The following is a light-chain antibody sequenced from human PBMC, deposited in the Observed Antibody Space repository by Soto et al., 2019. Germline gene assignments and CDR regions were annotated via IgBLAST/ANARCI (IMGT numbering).Light chain of an antibody. J-gene: IGKJ5*01. Sequence: EIVLTQSPATLSLSPGERATLSCRASQSVSNYLVWYQQKLGQPPRLLIYNASNRATGIPARFSGSGSGADFTLTISSLEPEDFAVYYCQQRSSWPLTFGQGTRLEIK. CDR3: QQRSSWPLT. CDR1: QSVSNY. CDR2: NAS. V-gene: IGKV3-11*01.